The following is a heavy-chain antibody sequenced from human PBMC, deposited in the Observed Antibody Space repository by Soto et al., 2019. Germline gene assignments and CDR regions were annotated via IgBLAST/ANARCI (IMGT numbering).Heavy chain of an antibody. CDR3: ASYGSGSYSLDY. J-gene: IGHJ4*02. V-gene: IGHV4-30-4*01. Sequence: SETLSLTCTFSCGSIISGDYYWSWIGQPPGKGLEWIGYIYYSGSTYYNPSLKSRVTISVDTSKNQFSLKLSSVTAADTAVYYCASYGSGSYSLDYWGQGTLVTVPQ. CDR2: IYYSGST. D-gene: IGHD3-10*01. CDR1: CGSIISGDYY.